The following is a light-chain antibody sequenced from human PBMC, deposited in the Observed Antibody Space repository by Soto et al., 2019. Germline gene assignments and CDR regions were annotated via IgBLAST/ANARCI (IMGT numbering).Light chain of an antibody. V-gene: IGKV3-11*01. Sequence: EIFVSESPGTLSLARVERATLSCRASQSFRGLLAWYQQKPGQAPRLLIYDAYNRATGIPPRFSGSGSGTDFTLTISSLEPEDSAVYYCQQRHMWPITFGQGTRLEI. J-gene: IGKJ5*01. CDR3: QQRHMWPIT. CDR1: QSFRGL. CDR2: DAY.